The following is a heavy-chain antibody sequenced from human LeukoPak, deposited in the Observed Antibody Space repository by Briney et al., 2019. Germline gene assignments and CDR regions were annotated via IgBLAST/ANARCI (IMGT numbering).Heavy chain of an antibody. J-gene: IGHJ6*02. Sequence: GRSLRLSCAASGFTFSSYAMHWVRQAPGKGLEWVAVISYDGSNKYYADSVKGRFTISRDNSKNTLYLQMNSLRAEDTAVYYCARGQGPYYYYGMDVWGQGTTVTVSS. CDR3: ARGQGPYYYYGMDV. CDR1: GFTFSSYA. V-gene: IGHV3-30*14. CDR2: ISYDGSNK.